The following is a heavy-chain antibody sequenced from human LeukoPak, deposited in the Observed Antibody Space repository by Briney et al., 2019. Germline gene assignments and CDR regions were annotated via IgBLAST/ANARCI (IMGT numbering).Heavy chain of an antibody. Sequence: GASVKVSCKASGYTLTDSYMHWVRQAPGQGLEWLAWINPNSGDTNYAQKFQGRVTVTSDTSISTAYMELSGLTSDDTAVYFCAREEQYRNYFDDWGQGTLVTVPS. D-gene: IGHD1/OR15-1a*01. CDR2: INPNSGDT. CDR1: GYTLTDSY. V-gene: IGHV1-2*02. CDR3: AREEQYRNYFDD. J-gene: IGHJ4*02.